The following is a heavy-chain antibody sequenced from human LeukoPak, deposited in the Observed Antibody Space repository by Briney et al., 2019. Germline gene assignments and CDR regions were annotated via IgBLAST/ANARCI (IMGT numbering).Heavy chain of an antibody. CDR2: IYYSGST. Sequence: PSETLSLTCTVSGGSISSYYWSWIRQPPGKGLEWIGYIYYSGSTNYNPSLKSRVTISVDTSKNQFSLKLSSVTAADTAVYYCARDGYSSSSVPFFDIWGQGTMVTVSS. CDR1: GGSISSYY. D-gene: IGHD6-6*01. V-gene: IGHV4-59*01. J-gene: IGHJ3*02. CDR3: ARDGYSSSSVPFFDI.